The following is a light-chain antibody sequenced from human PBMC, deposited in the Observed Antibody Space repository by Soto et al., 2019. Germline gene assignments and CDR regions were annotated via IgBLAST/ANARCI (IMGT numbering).Light chain of an antibody. J-gene: IGKJ5*01. CDR1: QSVSNNY. CDR3: QQLNSYPIT. Sequence: EIVLTQSPVTLSLSPGERATLSCRASQSVSNNYLAWYQQKPGQTPRLLIYDTSTRATGVPTRFSGSGSGTDFTLTISSLQPEDFATYYCQQLNSYPITFGQGTRLEIK. V-gene: IGKV3D-20*02. CDR2: DTS.